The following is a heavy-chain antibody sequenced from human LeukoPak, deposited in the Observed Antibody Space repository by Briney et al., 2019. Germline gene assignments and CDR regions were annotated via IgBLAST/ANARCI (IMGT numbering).Heavy chain of an antibody. J-gene: IGHJ4*02. Sequence: GESLKISCKDSGYSFTNYWIAWVRQMPGKGLEWMGIIHPGDSDTRYSPSFKGQVTISADKSISTAYLQWSSLKASDTAMYYCAKMPTTVGPFDYWGQGTMVTVSS. D-gene: IGHD4-17*01. CDR1: GYSFTNYW. CDR2: IHPGDSDT. V-gene: IGHV5-51*01. CDR3: AKMPTTVGPFDY.